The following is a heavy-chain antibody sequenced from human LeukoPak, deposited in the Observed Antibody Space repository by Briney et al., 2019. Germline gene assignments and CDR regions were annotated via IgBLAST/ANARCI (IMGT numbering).Heavy chain of an antibody. D-gene: IGHD4-11*01. J-gene: IGHJ6*03. CDR2: TYYRSKWYN. CDR3: ARGSSTVTTPYYYYYYMDV. Sequence: SQTLSLTCAISGDSVSSNSAAWNWIRQSPSRGLEWLGRTYYRSKWYNDYAVSEKSRITINPDTSKNQFSLQLNSVTPEDTAVYYCARGSSTVTTPYYYYYYMDVWGKGTTVTISS. CDR1: GDSVSSNSAA. V-gene: IGHV6-1*01.